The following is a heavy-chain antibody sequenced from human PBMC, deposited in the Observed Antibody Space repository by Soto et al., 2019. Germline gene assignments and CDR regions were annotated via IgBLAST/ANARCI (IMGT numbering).Heavy chain of an antibody. CDR2: ISGSGGST. CDR3: AKDGPMIVVTRRPYFDY. V-gene: IGHV3-23*01. D-gene: IGHD3-22*01. CDR1: GFTFSSYA. Sequence: EVQLLESGGGLVQPGGSLRLSCAASGFTFSSYAMSWVRQAPGKGLEWVSAISGSGGSTYYADSVKGRFTISRDNSKNTLYLQMDSLRAEDTAVYYCAKDGPMIVVTRRPYFDYWGQGTLVTVSS. J-gene: IGHJ4*02.